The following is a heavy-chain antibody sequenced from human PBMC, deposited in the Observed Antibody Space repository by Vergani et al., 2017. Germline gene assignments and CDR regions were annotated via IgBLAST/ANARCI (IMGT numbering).Heavy chain of an antibody. V-gene: IGHV5-51*01. D-gene: IGHD3-22*01. Sequence: EVQLVQSGAEVKKPGESLKISCQISGYSFTNYWIGWVRQMPGKGLEWMGIIHTADSDTRYSPSFQGQVTISVDKSISTAYLQRSSLRASDRAMYYCARLSGRDSIGSKYFDYWGQGTLVTVSS. CDR1: GYSFTNYW. J-gene: IGHJ4*02. CDR3: ARLSGRDSIGSKYFDY. CDR2: IHTADSDT.